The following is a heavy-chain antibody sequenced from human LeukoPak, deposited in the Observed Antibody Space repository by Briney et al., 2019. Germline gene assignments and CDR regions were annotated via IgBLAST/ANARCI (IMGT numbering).Heavy chain of an antibody. D-gene: IGHD3-10*01. J-gene: IGHJ6*03. CDR3: AKGPSGGSAYYYYYFYMDV. Sequence: GXSLRLSCAASGFTFDDYAMHWGRQAPGKGLEWVSIISGDGGSKYYEDSVKGRFTIYRDNSKKSMYLQMNSLRTEDTALYYCAKGPSGGSAYYYYYFYMDVWGKGTTVTVSS. V-gene: IGHV3-43*02. CDR1: GFTFDDYA. CDR2: ISGDGGSK.